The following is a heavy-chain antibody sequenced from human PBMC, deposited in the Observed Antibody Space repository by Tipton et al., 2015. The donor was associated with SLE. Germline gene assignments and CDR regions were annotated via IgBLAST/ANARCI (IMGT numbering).Heavy chain of an antibody. CDR1: GGSISSTTFY. CDR3: ASQSLGEEAFDI. D-gene: IGHD3-16*01. CDR2: IHYSGST. Sequence: TLSLTCTVSGGSISSTTFYWSWIRENPGKGLEWIGYIHYSGSTFYNPSLKSRVTISVDTSKNQFSLKLSSVTAADTAVYYCASQSLGEEAFDIWGQGTMVTVSS. J-gene: IGHJ3*02. V-gene: IGHV4-30-4*08.